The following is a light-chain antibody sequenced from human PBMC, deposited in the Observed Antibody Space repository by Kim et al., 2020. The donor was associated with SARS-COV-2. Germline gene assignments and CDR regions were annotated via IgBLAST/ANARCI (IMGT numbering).Light chain of an antibody. Sequence: SVALGQTVRITCQGDRLRSYYASWYQQKPGQAPVLVIYGKNNRPSGIPDRFSGSSSGNTASLTITGAQAEEEADYYCNSRDSSGRVFGGGTQLTVL. J-gene: IGLJ3*02. CDR1: RLRSYY. CDR2: GKN. V-gene: IGLV3-19*01. CDR3: NSRDSSGRV.